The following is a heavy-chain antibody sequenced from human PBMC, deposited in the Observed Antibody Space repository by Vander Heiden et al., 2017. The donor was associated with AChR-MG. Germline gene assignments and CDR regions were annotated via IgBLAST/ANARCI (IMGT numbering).Heavy chain of an antibody. V-gene: IGHV6-1*01. CDR1: GDSVSSSTTA. CDR2: TYYRSKFLT. CDR3: VRGTVAAGLGV. J-gene: IGHJ4*02. Sequence: QVQLQQSGPGLVEPSQTLSLTCVISGDSVSSSTTAWNWFRQSPSRGLEWLGRTYYRSKFLTVYAVSVRSRATVIPDTSKNQFSLQLNSVTPEDTAVYYCVRGTVAAGLGVWGQGTLVTVSS. D-gene: IGHD6-13*01.